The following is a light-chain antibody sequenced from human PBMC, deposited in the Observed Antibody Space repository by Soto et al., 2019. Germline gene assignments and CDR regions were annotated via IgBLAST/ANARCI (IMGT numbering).Light chain of an antibody. CDR2: GTS. V-gene: IGKV3-20*01. Sequence: PGESATLSCSASQTVTDSYLAWHQQTPGQAPRLLIYGTSNRADGVPNRFRGAGSGTDFTLTISRQQPEDFAVYYCQQCGGSFSFGGGTKGEI. CDR1: QTVTDSY. J-gene: IGKJ4*01. CDR3: QQCGGSFS.